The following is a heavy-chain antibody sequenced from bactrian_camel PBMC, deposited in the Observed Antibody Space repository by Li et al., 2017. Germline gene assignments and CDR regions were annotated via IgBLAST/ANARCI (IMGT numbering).Heavy chain of an antibody. D-gene: IGHD1*01. V-gene: IGHV3S25*01. J-gene: IGHJ4*01. CDR3: AADRWSRDCTQDNY. Sequence: WQLVESGGGSVQPGGSLTLSCIASATTPCMAWFRQAPGKEREGVATVFIGGGNTYIIDSVKDRFTTSQDRAKKTVYLQMNSLKPEDTAMYYCAADRWSRDCTQDNYWGQGTQVTVS. CDR1: ATTPC. CDR2: VFIGGGNT.